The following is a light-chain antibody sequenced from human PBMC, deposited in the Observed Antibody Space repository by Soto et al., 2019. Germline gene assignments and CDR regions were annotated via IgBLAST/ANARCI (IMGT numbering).Light chain of an antibody. CDR3: QKYNSAPRT. CDR2: AAS. J-gene: IGKJ1*01. Sequence: DIQMTQSPSSLSASVGDRVTITCRASQGISNYLAWYQQKPGKVPKPLIYAASTLQSGVPSRFSGSGSGTDFTPTISSLQPEDVATYYCQKYNSAPRTFGQGTKVDIK. CDR1: QGISNY. V-gene: IGKV1-27*01.